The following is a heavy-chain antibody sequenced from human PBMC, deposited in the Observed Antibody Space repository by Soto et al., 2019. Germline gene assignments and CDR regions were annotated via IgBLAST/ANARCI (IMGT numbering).Heavy chain of an antibody. CDR3: ARDRYYDILTGYWNYFDY. J-gene: IGHJ4*02. CDR2: INPSGGST. D-gene: IGHD3-9*01. Sequence: ASVKVSCKASGYTFTSYYMHWVRQAPGQWLEWMGKINPSGGSTSYAQKFQGRVTMTRDTSTSTVYMELSSLRSEDTAVYYCARDRYYDILTGYWNYFDYWGQGTLVTVS. CDR1: GYTFTSYY. V-gene: IGHV1-46*01.